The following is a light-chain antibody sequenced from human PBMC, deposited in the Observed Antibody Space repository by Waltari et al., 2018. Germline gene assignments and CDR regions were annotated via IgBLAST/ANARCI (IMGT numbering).Light chain of an antibody. CDR1: SSTIGADYD. CDR3: QSYDSSLRGVI. J-gene: IGLJ2*01. Sequence: QSVLTQPPSVSGAPGQRVTISCTGRSSTIGADYDVSWYQQLPGIAPKLLIYVNNNRPSGVPDRFSGSKSGTSASLAITGLQAEDEADYYCQSYDSSLRGVIFGGGTKLTVL. V-gene: IGLV1-40*01. CDR2: VNN.